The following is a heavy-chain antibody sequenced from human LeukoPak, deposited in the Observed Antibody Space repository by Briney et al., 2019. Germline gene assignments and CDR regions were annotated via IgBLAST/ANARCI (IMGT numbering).Heavy chain of an antibody. Sequence: GGSLRLSCAASGFTFTDYLMTWVRQAPGKGLEWVADIKADGSEKYYVDSVKGRFTILRDNAKNSLYLQMNSLRAEDTAVYYCARDYGDYPWGQGTLVTVSS. CDR2: IKADGSEK. J-gene: IGHJ5*02. D-gene: IGHD4-17*01. CDR1: GFTFTDYL. CDR3: ARDYGDYP. V-gene: IGHV3-7*01.